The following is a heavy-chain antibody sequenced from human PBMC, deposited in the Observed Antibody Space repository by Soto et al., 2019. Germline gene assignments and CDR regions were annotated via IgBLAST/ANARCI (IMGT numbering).Heavy chain of an antibody. D-gene: IGHD2-8*02. J-gene: IGHJ4*02. CDR1: GDSVSSVGFH. CDR2: IYNGGST. V-gene: IGHV4-30-4*01. CDR3: ARALVGLDTISYFDY. Sequence: SETLSLTCTVSGDSVSSVGFHWAWLRRPPGKGLEWIGYIYNGGSTYYRPSLESRMHVSLDATRNHYSLRLTSVTAADTAVYFCARALVGLDTISYFDYWGQGKLVTVS.